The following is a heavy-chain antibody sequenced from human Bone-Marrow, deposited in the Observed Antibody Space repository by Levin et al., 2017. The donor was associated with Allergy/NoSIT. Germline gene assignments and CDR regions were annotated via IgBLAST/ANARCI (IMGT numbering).Heavy chain of an antibody. V-gene: IGHV1-69*04. CDR1: GGTFNSYA. CDR3: APEGGEAQDRSI. D-gene: IGHD3-16*01. J-gene: IGHJ4*02. Sequence: GASVKVSCKASGGTFNSYAISWVRQAPGQGLEWVGRIIPSLGIGNNAQKFQGRVTITADTSTGTAYMELTTLKSDDTAIYYCAPEGGEAQDRSIWGQGTLVVVSS. CDR2: IIPSLGIG.